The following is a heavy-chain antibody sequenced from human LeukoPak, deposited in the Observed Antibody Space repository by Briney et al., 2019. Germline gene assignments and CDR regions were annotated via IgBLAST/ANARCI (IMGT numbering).Heavy chain of an antibody. J-gene: IGHJ4*02. CDR3: ARHRGSTFGYNSGWYYDY. D-gene: IGHD6-19*01. Sequence: GESLKISCKGSGYTFTSYWIGWVRQMPGKGLEWMGIIYPGDSDTRYSPSFQGQVTISADKSISTAYLQWSSLKASDTAMYYCARHRGSTFGYNSGWYYDYWGQGTLVTVSS. V-gene: IGHV5-51*01. CDR1: GYTFTSYW. CDR2: IYPGDSDT.